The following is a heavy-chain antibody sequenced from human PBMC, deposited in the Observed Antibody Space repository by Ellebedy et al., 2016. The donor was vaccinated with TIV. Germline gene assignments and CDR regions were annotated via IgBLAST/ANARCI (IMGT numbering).Heavy chain of an antibody. CDR3: ASFREDILTGYSPEGLYGMDV. Sequence: AASVQVSCKASGYTFTSYGISWVRQSPRQGLEWMGWIRAYNGNTNYAQKLQGRVTMTTDTSTSKAYIELRSLRSDDTAVYYCASFREDILTGYSPEGLYGMDVWGQGTTVTVSS. CDR1: GYTFTSYG. D-gene: IGHD3-9*01. J-gene: IGHJ6*02. CDR2: IRAYNGNT. V-gene: IGHV1-18*01.